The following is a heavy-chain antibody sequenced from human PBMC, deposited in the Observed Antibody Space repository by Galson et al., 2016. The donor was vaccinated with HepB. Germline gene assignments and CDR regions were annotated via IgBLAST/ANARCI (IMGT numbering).Heavy chain of an antibody. V-gene: IGHV4-59*01. CDR1: GGSISGYY. J-gene: IGHJ5*02. Sequence: SETLSLTCTVSGGSISGYYWTWIRQPPGKELEWIGYIYYTGTTIYSPSLKSRVTISLDTSKSQFSLNLTSVTAADTAVYYCARRGSRGWFDPWGQGTLVTVSS. CDR3: ARRGSRGWFDP. CDR2: IYYTGTT. D-gene: IGHD3-10*01.